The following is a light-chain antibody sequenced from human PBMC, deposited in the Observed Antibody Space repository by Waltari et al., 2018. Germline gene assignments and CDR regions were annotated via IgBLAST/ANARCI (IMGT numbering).Light chain of an antibody. CDR1: DIGSKS. J-gene: IGLJ2*01. V-gene: IGLV3-21*03. Sequence: SYVLTQPPSVSVAPGRTARITCGGNDIGSKSVHWNQQKPGQAPVVVVHDDSDRPSGIPERFSGSNSGNTATLTISRVEDGDEADYYCQVWDSYSDQSVVFGGGTKLTVL. CDR2: DDS. CDR3: QVWDSYSDQSVV.